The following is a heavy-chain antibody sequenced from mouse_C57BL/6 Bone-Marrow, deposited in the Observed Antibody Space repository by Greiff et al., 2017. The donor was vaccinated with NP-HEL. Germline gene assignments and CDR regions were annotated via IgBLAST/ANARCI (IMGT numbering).Heavy chain of an antibody. Sequence: QVQLQQSGAELARPGASVKLSCKASGYTFTSYGISWVKQSTGQGLEWIGEIYPRSGNTYYNEKFKGKATLTADKSSSTAYMELRSLTSEDSAVYFCARRAALWLLLAWFAYWGQGTLVTVSA. CDR3: ARRAALWLLLAWFAY. J-gene: IGHJ3*01. CDR2: IYPRSGNT. CDR1: GYTFTSYG. D-gene: IGHD2-3*01. V-gene: IGHV1-81*01.